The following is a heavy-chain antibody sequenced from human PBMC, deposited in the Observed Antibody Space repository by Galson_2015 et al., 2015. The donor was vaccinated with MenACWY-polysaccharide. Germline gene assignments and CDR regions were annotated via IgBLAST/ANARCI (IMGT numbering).Heavy chain of an antibody. CDR2: IYYSGST. D-gene: IGHD2-2*01. CDR3: ARSGTSTSWLYY. Sequence: SETLSLTCTVSGGSLSGSYWSWTRQPPGKGLEWIGYIYYSGSTNYNPSLKSRVTMSLDISKNQFSLKLSSVTAADTAVYYCARSGTSTSWLYY. V-gene: IGHV4-59*01. J-gene: IGHJ6*01. CDR1: GGSLSGSY.